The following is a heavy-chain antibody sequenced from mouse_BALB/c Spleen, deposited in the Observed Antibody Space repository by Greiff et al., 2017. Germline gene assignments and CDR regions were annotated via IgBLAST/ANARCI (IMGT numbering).Heavy chain of an antibody. CDR2: IWAGGST. Sequence: VQLQESGPGLVAPSQSLSITCTVSGFSLTSYGVHWVRQPPGKGLEWLGVIWAGGSTNYNSALMSRLSISKDNSKSQVFLKMNSLQTDDTAMYYCAREIYYYGSSGYFDVWGAGTTVTVSS. CDR3: AREIYYYGSSGYFDV. V-gene: IGHV2-9*02. J-gene: IGHJ1*01. CDR1: GFSLTSYG. D-gene: IGHD1-1*01.